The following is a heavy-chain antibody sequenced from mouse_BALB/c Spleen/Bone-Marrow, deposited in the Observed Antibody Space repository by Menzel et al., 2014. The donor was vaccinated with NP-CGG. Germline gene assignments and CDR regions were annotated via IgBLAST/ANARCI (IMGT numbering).Heavy chain of an antibody. V-gene: IGHV1-80*01. CDR3: ARWYRDPHFAMDY. CDR2: IYPGDGDT. D-gene: IGHD2-14*01. J-gene: IGHJ4*01. CDR1: GYAFSSYW. Sequence: LVESGAELVRPGSSVKISCKASGYAFSSYWMNWVKQRPGQGLEWIGQIYPGDGDTNYNGSFKDKATLTVDRSSSTAFMQLSSLTSEDSAVYFCARWYRDPHFAMDYWGPGTSVTVSS.